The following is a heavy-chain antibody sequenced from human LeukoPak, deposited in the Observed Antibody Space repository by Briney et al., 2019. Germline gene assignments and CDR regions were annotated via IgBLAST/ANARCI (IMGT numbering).Heavy chain of an antibody. CDR1: GGSISSSSYY. J-gene: IGHJ4*02. CDR2: IYYSGST. Sequence: ETLSLTCTVSGGSISSSSYYWGWIRQPPGRGLEWIGSIYYSGSTYYNPSLKSRVTISVDTSKNQFSLKLSSVTAADTAVYYCARGARDGYNWGFDYWGQGTLVTVSS. D-gene: IGHD5-24*01. V-gene: IGHV4-39*01. CDR3: ARGARDGYNWGFDY.